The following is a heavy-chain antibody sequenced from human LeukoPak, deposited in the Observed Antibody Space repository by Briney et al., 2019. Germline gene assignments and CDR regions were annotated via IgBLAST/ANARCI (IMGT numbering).Heavy chain of an antibody. CDR3: AREKSGSYIFDY. CDR1: GDSISSYY. CDR2: IYTSGSA. Sequence: SETLSLTCTVSGDSISSYYWSWIRQPPGKGLEWIGYIYTSGSANYNPSLKSRVTMSVDTSKNQFPLKLSSVTAADTAVYFCAREKSGSYIFDYWGQGTLVTVSS. D-gene: IGHD1-26*01. J-gene: IGHJ4*02. V-gene: IGHV4-4*09.